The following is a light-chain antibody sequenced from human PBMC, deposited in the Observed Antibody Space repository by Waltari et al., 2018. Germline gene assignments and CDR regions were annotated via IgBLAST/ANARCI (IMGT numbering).Light chain of an antibody. Sequence: DIQMTQSPSSLSASVGDRVTITCRASLGISTYLAWYQQKPGKAPRLLIHSASALQSGVPTPFSGRGSWTHFPLTHRRLQAEDVGTYYCQKYNSALSLSFGGGTKVEIK. CDR1: LGISTY. CDR3: QKYNSALSLS. V-gene: IGKV1-27*01. CDR2: SAS. J-gene: IGKJ4*01.